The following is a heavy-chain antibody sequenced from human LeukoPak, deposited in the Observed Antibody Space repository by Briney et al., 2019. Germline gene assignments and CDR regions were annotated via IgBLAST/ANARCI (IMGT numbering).Heavy chain of an antibody. D-gene: IGHD3-22*01. CDR2: IYTSGRT. CDR3: ARDRPYYDSSGASSYYYYYYMDV. V-gene: IGHV4-4*07. Sequence: SETLSLTCTVSGASIRNYYWSWIRQPAGKGLELIGRIYTSGRTNYHPSLKSRVTMSVDTSKNQFSLKLSAGTPADTAVFYCARDRPYYDSSGASSYYYYYYMDVWGKGTTVTISS. CDR1: GASIRNYY. J-gene: IGHJ6*03.